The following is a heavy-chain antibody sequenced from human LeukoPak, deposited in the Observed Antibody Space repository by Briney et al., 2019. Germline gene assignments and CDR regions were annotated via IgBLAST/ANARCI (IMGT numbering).Heavy chain of an antibody. V-gene: IGHV3-21*01. CDR3: ARDANHYGSGSYGEGFDY. CDR1: GFTFSSYS. Sequence: GGSLRLSCAASGFTFSSYSMNWVRQAPGKGLEWVSSISSSSGYIYYADSVKGRFTISRDNAKNSLYLQMNSLRAEDTAVYYCARDANHYGSGSYGEGFDYWGQGTLVTVSS. D-gene: IGHD3-10*01. CDR2: ISSSSGYI. J-gene: IGHJ4*02.